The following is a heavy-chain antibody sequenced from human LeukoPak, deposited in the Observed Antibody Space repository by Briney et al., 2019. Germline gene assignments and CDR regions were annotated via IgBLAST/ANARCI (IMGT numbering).Heavy chain of an antibody. CDR3: ARDQRMADTAFGY. V-gene: IGHV4-34*01. Sequence: PSETLSLTCAVYGGSFSAYYWRWIRQPPGKGLEWMGEINHGGSTNYNPSLKSRVTISVDTSKNQFSLKLSSVTAADTAVYYCARDQRMADTAFGYWGQGTLVIVSS. CDR1: GGSFSAYY. J-gene: IGHJ4*02. D-gene: IGHD5-18*01. CDR2: INHGGST.